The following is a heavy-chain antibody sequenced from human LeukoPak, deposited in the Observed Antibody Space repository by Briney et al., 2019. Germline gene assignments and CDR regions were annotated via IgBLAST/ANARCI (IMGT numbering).Heavy chain of an antibody. V-gene: IGHV4-61*05. CDR1: GGSISSSSYY. D-gene: IGHD7-27*01. CDR3: ARHNDAGDSPMTIDY. CDR2: IYYSGST. J-gene: IGHJ4*02. Sequence: PSETLSLTCTVSGGSISSSSYYWGWIRQPPGKGLEWIGYIYYSGSTNYNPSLKSRVTISVDTSKNQFSLKLSSVTAADTAVYYCARHNDAGDSPMTIDYWGQGTLVTVSS.